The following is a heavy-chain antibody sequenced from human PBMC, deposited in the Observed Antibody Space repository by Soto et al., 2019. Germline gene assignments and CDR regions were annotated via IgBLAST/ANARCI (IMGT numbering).Heavy chain of an antibody. CDR1: GFTFKNAW. V-gene: IGHV3-15*01. Sequence: EGQLVESGGGLVEPGETLRLSCVASGFTFKNAWMSWVRQAPGKGLEWVGRIKSWSDGGTTDYGAPVNGRFTISRDDSQNTLFLQMNSLRTEDTAVYYCTTGTTVAKYYFDFWGQGTLVTVSS. D-gene: IGHD1-1*01. CDR3: TTGTTVAKYYFDF. CDR2: IKSWSDGGTT. J-gene: IGHJ4*02.